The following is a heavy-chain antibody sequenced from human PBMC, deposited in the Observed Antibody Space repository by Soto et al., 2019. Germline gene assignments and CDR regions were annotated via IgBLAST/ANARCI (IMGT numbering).Heavy chain of an antibody. CDR3: ATTPLPYCSSTSCYAGESYSWFDP. J-gene: IGHJ5*02. CDR1: GYTLTELS. Sequence: ASVKVSCKVSGYTLTELSMHWVRQAPGKGLEWMGGFDPEDGETIYAQKFQGRVTMTEDTSTDTAYMELSSLRSEDTAVYYCATTPLPYCSSTSCYAGESYSWFDPWGQGTLVTVSS. V-gene: IGHV1-24*01. D-gene: IGHD2-2*01. CDR2: FDPEDGET.